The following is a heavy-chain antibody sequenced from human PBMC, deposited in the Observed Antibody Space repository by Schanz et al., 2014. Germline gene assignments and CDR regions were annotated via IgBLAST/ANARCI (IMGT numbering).Heavy chain of an antibody. CDR3: SRGGFRYLYY. CDR2: ITGGSAK. D-gene: IGHD3-9*01. J-gene: IGHJ4*02. Sequence: QVQLVESGGGLVKPGGSLRLSCTASGFTFRDYQMTWIRQAPGKGLEWVSYITGGSAKFYADSVKGRFTISRDNAKNSLYLQLSSRRSGDAAVYYCSRGGFRYLYYWGRGTLVTVSS. V-gene: IGHV3-11*04. CDR1: GFTFRDYQ.